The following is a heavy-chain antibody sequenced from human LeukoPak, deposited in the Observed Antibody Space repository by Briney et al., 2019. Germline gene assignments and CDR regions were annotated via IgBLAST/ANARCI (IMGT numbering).Heavy chain of an antibody. J-gene: IGHJ3*02. V-gene: IGHV3-7*01. CDR2: IKQDGSEK. Sequence: GGSLRLSCAASGFTFSSYWMSWVRQAPGKGLEWVANIKQDGSEKYYVDSVKGRFTISRDNAKNSLYLQMNSLRAEDTAVYYCARAYYDSSGAFEIWGQGTMGTASS. D-gene: IGHD3-22*01. CDR1: GFTFSSYW. CDR3: ARAYYDSSGAFEI.